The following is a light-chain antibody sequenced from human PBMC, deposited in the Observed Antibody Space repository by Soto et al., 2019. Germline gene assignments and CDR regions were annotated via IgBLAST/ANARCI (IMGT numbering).Light chain of an antibody. J-gene: IGLJ2*01. Sequence: QSALAQPASVSGSPGQSITISCTGTSSDIGGYNHVSWYQQYPGKAPKLMIYDVSNRPSGVSNRFSGSKSGNTASLTISGLQAEDGADYYCSSFTSRSTLVFGGRTKVTVL. CDR1: SSDIGGYNH. CDR2: DVS. CDR3: SSFTSRSTLV. V-gene: IGLV2-14*01.